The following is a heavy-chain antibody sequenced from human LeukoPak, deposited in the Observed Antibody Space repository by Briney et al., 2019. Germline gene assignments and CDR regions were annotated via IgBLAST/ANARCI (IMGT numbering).Heavy chain of an antibody. V-gene: IGHV3-23*01. CDR3: ASERKDCSSTSCYWYYYYMDV. Sequence: GGSLRLSCAASGFTFSSYAMSWVRQAPGKGLEWVSAISGSGGSTYYADSVKGRFTISRDNSKNTLYLQMNSLRAEDTAVYYYASERKDCSSTSCYWYYYYMDVWGKGTTVTVSS. CDR1: GFTFSSYA. J-gene: IGHJ6*03. D-gene: IGHD2-2*01. CDR2: ISGSGGST.